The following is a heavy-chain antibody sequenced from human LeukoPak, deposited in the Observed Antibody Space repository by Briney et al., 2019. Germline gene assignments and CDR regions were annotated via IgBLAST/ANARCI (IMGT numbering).Heavy chain of an antibody. CDR1: GFTFSSYA. Sequence: GGSLRLSCAASGFTFSSYAMSWVRQAPGKGLEWVSAINGSGGSTYYEDYVKGRFTISRDNSKNTLYLQMNSLRAEDTAVYYCAKSHWNDVYFDYWGQGTLVTVSS. J-gene: IGHJ4*02. V-gene: IGHV3-23*01. D-gene: IGHD1-1*01. CDR3: AKSHWNDVYFDY. CDR2: INGSGGST.